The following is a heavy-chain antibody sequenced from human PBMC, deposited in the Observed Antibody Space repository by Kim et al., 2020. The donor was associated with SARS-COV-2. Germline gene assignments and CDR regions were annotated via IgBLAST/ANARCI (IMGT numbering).Heavy chain of an antibody. V-gene: IGHV4-59*01. CDR3: ARSGYSYGFDY. Sequence: TNYNPSLKCRVNISVDTHEIQFSLELRSVTAADTAVYYCARSGYSYGFDYWGQGTLVTVSS. CDR2: T. D-gene: IGHD5-18*01. J-gene: IGHJ4*02.